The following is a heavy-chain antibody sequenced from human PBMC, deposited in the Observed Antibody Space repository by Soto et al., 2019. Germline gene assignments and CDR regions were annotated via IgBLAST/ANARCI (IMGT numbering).Heavy chain of an antibody. J-gene: IGHJ4*02. V-gene: IGHV1-69*01. D-gene: IGHD6-19*01. CDR3: ARGRGTLAGRTDYCDC. CDR1: GGNFSSYA. CDR2: IIPLLGAI. Sequence: QVQLVQSGAEVKNPGSSVKVSCKTSGGNFSSYAISWVRRAPGQGLEWMGGIIPLLGAIKYAQKFQDRLTISADESTSTAYIALSRMRSEDTADCYLARGRGTLAGRTDYCDCWGQGTLVTVSS.